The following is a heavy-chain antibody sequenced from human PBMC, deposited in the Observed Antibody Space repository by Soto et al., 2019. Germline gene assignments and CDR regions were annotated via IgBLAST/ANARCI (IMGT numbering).Heavy chain of an antibody. Sequence: SESLSLTCAASGVTISSGDFYWSWIRQPPGKGLEWIGYVSRTGNSYYNPSLKSRVILLVDKSNNHPSLKLTSVTAADKDVYFCARSCLNQNGDYWFDPWGQGTPVTVSS. J-gene: IGHJ5*02. CDR2: VSRTGNS. V-gene: IGHV4-30-2*01. CDR1: GVTISSGDFY. D-gene: IGHD2-8*01. CDR3: ARSCLNQNGDYWFDP.